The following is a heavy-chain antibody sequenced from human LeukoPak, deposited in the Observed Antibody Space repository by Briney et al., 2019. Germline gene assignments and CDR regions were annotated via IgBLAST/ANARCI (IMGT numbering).Heavy chain of an antibody. J-gene: IGHJ4*02. CDR1: GGSISNGSYY. V-gene: IGHV4-61*02. CDR2: IYTSGST. CDR3: ARESIVVVPAAMRDYFDY. Sequence: SETLSLTCTVSGGSISNGSYYWSWIRQPAGKGLEWIGRIYTSGSTNYNPSLKSRVTISVDTSKNQFSLKLSSVTAADTAVYYCARESIVVVPAAMRDYFDYWGQGTLVTVSS. D-gene: IGHD2-2*01.